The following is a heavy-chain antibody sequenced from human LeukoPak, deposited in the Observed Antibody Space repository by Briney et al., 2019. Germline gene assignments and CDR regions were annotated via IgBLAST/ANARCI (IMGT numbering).Heavy chain of an antibody. CDR2: IIPIFGTA. Sequence: SVKVSCKASGGTFSSYAISWVRQAPGQGLEWMGGIIPIFGTANYAQKFQGRVTITADESTSTAYMELSSLRSEDTAVYYCARDMTEYCSSTSCSYFDYWGQGTLVTVSS. V-gene: IGHV1-69*01. D-gene: IGHD2-2*01. CDR3: ARDMTEYCSSTSCSYFDY. CDR1: GGTFSSYA. J-gene: IGHJ4*02.